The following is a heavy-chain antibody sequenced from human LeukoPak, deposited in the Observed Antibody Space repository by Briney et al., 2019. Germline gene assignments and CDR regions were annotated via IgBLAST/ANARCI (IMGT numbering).Heavy chain of an antibody. CDR3: ARGWLQLGDYFDY. Sequence: ASVKVSCKASGYTFTSYGISWGRQAPGQGLQGRVWISAYNGNTNYAQKLQGRVTMTTDTSTSTAYMEQRSLRSDDTAVYYCARGWLQLGDYFDYWGQGTLVTVSS. J-gene: IGHJ4*02. CDR2: ISAYNGNT. D-gene: IGHD5-24*01. CDR1: GYTFTSYG. V-gene: IGHV1-18*01.